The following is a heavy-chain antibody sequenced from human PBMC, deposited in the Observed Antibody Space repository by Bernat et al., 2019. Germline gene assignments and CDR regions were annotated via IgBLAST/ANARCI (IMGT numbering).Heavy chain of an antibody. V-gene: IGHV2-5*01. CDR2: IYWNDDN. D-gene: IGHD6-19*01. Sequence: QITLKESGPTLVKPTQTLTLTCTFSGFSLSSTAVGVGWIRQPPGKPLEWLALIYWNDDNKYSPSLKNGLSITKDTSGNQVVLTLTNVDPVDTATYFCAHGSGWLFDHWGPGTLVTVSS. CDR1: GFSLSSTAVG. CDR3: AHGSGWLFDH. J-gene: IGHJ4*02.